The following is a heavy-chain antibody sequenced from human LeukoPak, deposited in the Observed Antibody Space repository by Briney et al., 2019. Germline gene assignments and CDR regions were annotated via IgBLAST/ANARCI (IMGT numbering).Heavy chain of an antibody. J-gene: IGHJ4*02. CDR3: SRGRPHYDYWSAYSDY. CDR2: INPNSGNT. D-gene: IGHD3-3*01. Sequence: ASVKVSCKASGYTFTRYDLNRVRQATGQGPEWMGWINPNSGNTGYAQKFQGRVTMATNTSISTAYMELSSLRSEDTAVYYCSRGRPHYDYWSAYSDYWGQGTLVTVSS. V-gene: IGHV1-8*01. CDR1: GYTFTRYD.